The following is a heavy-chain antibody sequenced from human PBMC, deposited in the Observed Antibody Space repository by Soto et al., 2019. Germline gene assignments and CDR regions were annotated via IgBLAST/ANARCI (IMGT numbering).Heavy chain of an antibody. J-gene: IGHJ4*02. V-gene: IGHV1-18*01. CDR2: ISAYNGNT. CDR3: ARDPPPPDY. Sequence: QVQLVQSGAEVKKPGASVKVSCKASGYTFASYAISWMRQAPGQGLEWMGWISAYNGNTNYAQKLQGRVTMTTDTYTSTASMELRSLRSDDTAVYYCARDPPPPDYWGQGTLVTVSS. CDR1: GYTFASYA.